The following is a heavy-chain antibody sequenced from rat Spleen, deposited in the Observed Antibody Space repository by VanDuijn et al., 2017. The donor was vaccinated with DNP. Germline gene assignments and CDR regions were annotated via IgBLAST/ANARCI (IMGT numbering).Heavy chain of an antibody. Sequence: EVQLQESGPGLVKPSQSLSLTCSVTGFSITSNYWGWIRKFPGNKMEWIGHISYSGDTTYNPPLESRISITRDTSRNQFFLQLNSVTTADTATYYCARWGDYFDYWGQGVMVTVSS. CDR2: ISYSGDT. CDR3: ARWGDYFDY. J-gene: IGHJ2*01. V-gene: IGHV3-1*01. CDR1: GFSITSNY.